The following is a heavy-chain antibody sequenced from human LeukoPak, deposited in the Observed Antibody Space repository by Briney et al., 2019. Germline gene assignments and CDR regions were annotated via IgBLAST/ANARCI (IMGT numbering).Heavy chain of an antibody. D-gene: IGHD3-3*01. V-gene: IGHV1-18*01. CDR1: GYTFTSYG. Sequence: ASVKVSCKASGYTFTSYGISWVRQAPGQGLEWMGWISAYIGNTNYAQKLQGRVTMTTDTSTSTAYMELRSLRSDDTAVYYCARGVPAERFLEWLPPLDYYYGMDVWGQGTTVTVPS. CDR3: ARGVPAERFLEWLPPLDYYYGMDV. CDR2: ISAYIGNT. J-gene: IGHJ6*02.